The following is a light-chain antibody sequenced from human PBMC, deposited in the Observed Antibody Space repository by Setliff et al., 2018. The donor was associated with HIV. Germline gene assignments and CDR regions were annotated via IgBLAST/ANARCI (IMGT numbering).Light chain of an antibody. CDR1: SSDVGAYNY. V-gene: IGLV2-14*01. Sequence: QSALTQPASVSGSPGQSITISCTGTSSDVGAYNYVSWYQQYPGKAPKLMIYEVSNRPSGVSIRFSASKSGTTASLTISGLQAEDEADYYCSSYRRSVTPFVFGTGTKVTVL. CDR3: SSYRRSVTPFV. CDR2: EVS. J-gene: IGLJ1*01.